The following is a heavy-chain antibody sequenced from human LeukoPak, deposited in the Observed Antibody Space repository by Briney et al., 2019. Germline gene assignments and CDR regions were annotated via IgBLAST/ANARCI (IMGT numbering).Heavy chain of an antibody. CDR2: IYHSGST. Sequence: SQTLSLTCTVSGGSISSGGYYWSWIRQPPGKGLEWIGYIYHSGSTYYNPSLKSRVTISVDRSKNQFSLKLSSVTAADTAVYYCARALGYCSSTSCPGPFDYWGQGTLVTVSS. J-gene: IGHJ4*02. CDR1: GGSISSGGYY. V-gene: IGHV4-30-2*01. CDR3: ARALGYCSSTSCPGPFDY. D-gene: IGHD2-2*01.